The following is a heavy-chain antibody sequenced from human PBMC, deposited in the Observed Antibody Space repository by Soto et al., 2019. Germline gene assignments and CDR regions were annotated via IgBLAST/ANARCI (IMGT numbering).Heavy chain of an antibody. J-gene: IGHJ5*02. CDR1: GGTLSSYT. V-gene: IGHV1-69*02. D-gene: IGHD2-2*01. Sequence: GASVKVSCKASGGTLSSYTISWVRQATGQGLEWMGRIIPILGIANYAQKFQGRVTITADKSTSTAYMELSSLRSEDTAVYYCARAERYCSSTSCYHWFDPWGQGTLVTVSS. CDR2: IIPILGIA. CDR3: ARAERYCSSTSCYHWFDP.